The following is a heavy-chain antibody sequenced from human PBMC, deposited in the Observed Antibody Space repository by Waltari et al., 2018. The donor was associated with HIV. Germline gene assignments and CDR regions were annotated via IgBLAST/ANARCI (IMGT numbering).Heavy chain of an antibody. CDR2: IKEDASER. CDR3: ARGAGSV. J-gene: IGHJ4*02. CDR1: GFSLGSFW. V-gene: IGHV3-7*03. Sequence: QLEEFGGCAVQPGGSLRLSCAGSGFSLGSFWMRWVRQVSGKGLEWVADIKEDASERNLVDSVKGRFTVSRDNAKNLLILTMDNLKVEDTGIYYCARGAGSVWGQGTLVTVSS.